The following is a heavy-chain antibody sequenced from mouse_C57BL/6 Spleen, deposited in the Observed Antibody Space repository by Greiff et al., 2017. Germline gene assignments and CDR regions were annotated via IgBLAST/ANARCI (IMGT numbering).Heavy chain of an antibody. D-gene: IGHD1-1*01. CDR2: INYDGSST. CDR3: ARDRGYGSSYYPFAY. J-gene: IGHJ3*01. V-gene: IGHV5-16*01. Sequence: DVHLVESEGGLVQPGSSMKLSCTASGFTFSDYYMAWVRQVPEKGLEWVANINYDGSSTYYLDSLKSRFIISRDNAKNILYLQMSSLKSEDTATYYCARDRGYGSSYYPFAYWGQGTLVTVSA. CDR1: GFTFSDYY.